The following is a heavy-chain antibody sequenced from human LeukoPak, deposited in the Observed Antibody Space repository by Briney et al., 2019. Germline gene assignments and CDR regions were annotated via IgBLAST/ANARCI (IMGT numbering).Heavy chain of an antibody. CDR3: AASKLEPRGWFDP. CDR1: GGSISTRSYC. J-gene: IGHJ5*02. D-gene: IGHD1-1*01. CDR2: FYYSGST. Sequence: SETLSLTCTVSGGSISTRSYCWGWIRQPPGKGLEWIGSFYYSGSTYYNPSLRTRVTISVDTSKTQFSLKVSSVTAADTAVYYCAASKLEPRGWFDPWGQAILVTVSS. V-gene: IGHV4-39*01.